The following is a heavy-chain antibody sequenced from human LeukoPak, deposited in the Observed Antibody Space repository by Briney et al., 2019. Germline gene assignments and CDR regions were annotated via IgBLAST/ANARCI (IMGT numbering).Heavy chain of an antibody. D-gene: IGHD3-10*01. J-gene: IGHJ4*02. CDR2: IYSSGST. CDR3: ARGVSNLDY. V-gene: IGHV4-4*07. CDR1: GGSISSYF. Sequence: KTSETLSLTCTVSGGSISSYFWTWIRQPAGKGLEWIGRIYSSGSTNYNPSLKSRLTMSVDTSKNQFSLKLTSVTAADTAVYYCARGVSNLDYWGQGTLVTVSS.